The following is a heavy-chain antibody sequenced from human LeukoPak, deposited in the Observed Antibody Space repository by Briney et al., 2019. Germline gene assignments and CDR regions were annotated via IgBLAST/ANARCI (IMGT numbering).Heavy chain of an antibody. CDR1: GGSISSDY. J-gene: IGHJ4*02. CDR3: ARHNPKSLGNFDY. CDR2: ISYSGNT. D-gene: IGHD1-14*01. V-gene: IGHV4-59*08. Sequence: KPSETLSLTCTVSGGSISSDYWSWIRQPPGKGLEWIAYISYSGNTNYNPSLKSRVTISVDTSRDQVSLKLKSVTAADTAVFYCARHNPKSLGNFDYWGRGTLVSVSS.